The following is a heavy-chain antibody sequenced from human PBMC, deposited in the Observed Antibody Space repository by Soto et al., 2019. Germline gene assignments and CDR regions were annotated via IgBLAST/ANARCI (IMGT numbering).Heavy chain of an antibody. CDR1: GGSFSGYY. Sequence: TSETLSLTCAVYGGSFSGYYWSWIRQPPGKGLEWIGEINHSGSTNYNPSLKSRVTISVDTSKNQFSLKLSSVTAADTAVYYCARERDLTTGAFDIWGQGTMVTVSS. D-gene: IGHD4-4*01. V-gene: IGHV4-34*01. J-gene: IGHJ3*02. CDR3: ARERDLTTGAFDI. CDR2: INHSGST.